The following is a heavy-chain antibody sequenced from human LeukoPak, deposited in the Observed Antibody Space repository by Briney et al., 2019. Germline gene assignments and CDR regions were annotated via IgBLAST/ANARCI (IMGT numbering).Heavy chain of an antibody. J-gene: IGHJ6*02. CDR3: ARDLARCSSTSCYTNYYYGMDV. CDR1: GFTFSSYG. V-gene: IGHV3-30*03. D-gene: IGHD2-2*02. CDR2: ISYDGSNK. Sequence: PGGSLRLSCAASGFTFSSYGMHWVRQAPGKGLEWVSVISYDGSNKYYADSVKGRFTISRDNSKNTLYLQMNSLRDEDTAVYYCARDLARCSSTSCYTNYYYGMDVWGQGTTVTVSS.